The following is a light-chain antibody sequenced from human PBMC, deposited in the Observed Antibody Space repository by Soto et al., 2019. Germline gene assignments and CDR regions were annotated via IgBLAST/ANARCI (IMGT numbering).Light chain of an antibody. Sequence: QSALTQPASVSGSPGQSITISCTGTNGDIGTYNLVSWYQQYPGKAPKVMISEVTKRPSGVSDRFSGSKSATTASLTISGRQADDEADYYCRSYAGTGTWVFGGGTKVTVL. CDR3: RSYAGTGTWV. V-gene: IGLV2-23*02. CDR2: EVT. CDR1: NGDIGTYNL. J-gene: IGLJ3*02.